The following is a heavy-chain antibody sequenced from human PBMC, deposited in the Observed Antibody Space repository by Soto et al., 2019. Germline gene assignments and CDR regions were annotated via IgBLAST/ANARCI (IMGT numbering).Heavy chain of an antibody. J-gene: IGHJ6*02. CDR1: GFTFSSYG. D-gene: IGHD4-4*01. CDR2: ISYDGSNK. CDR3: AKDSNTYSNYVGYYHYGMDV. Sequence: PGGSLRLSCAASGFTFSSYGMHWVRQAPGKGLEWVAVISYDGSNKYYADSVKGRFTISRDNSKNTLYLQMNSLRAEDTAVYYCAKDSNTYSNYVGYYHYGMDVWGQGTTVTGS. V-gene: IGHV3-30*18.